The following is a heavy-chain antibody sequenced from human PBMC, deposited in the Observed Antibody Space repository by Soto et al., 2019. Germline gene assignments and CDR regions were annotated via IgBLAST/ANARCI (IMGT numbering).Heavy chain of an antibody. Sequence: EGSLRLSCEASGFTLRNYAMTWVRQAPGKGLEWVSLISANDVGTYYAESVKTRFTISTDQSRNTVYLQMDSLRADDTAIYYCAKAKNDYNWDNRPPFDYWGQGTLVTVSS. D-gene: IGHD1-20*01. CDR2: ISANDVGT. J-gene: IGHJ4*02. CDR1: GFTLRNYA. CDR3: AKAKNDYNWDNRPPFDY. V-gene: IGHV3-23*01.